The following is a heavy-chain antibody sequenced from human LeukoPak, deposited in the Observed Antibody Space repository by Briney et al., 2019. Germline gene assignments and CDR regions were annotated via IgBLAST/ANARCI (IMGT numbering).Heavy chain of an antibody. CDR1: GITLSNYG. J-gene: IGHJ4*02. CDR3: AKRGVVIRVILVGFHKEAYYFDS. D-gene: IGHD3-10*01. V-gene: IGHV3-23*01. Sequence: GGSLRLSCVVSGITLSNYGMSWVRQAPGKGLEWVAGLSGSGGSTHYADSVKGRFTISRDNPRNTLYLQMNSLRAEDTAVYFCAKRGVVIRVILVGFHKEAYYFDSWGQGALVTVSS. CDR2: LSGSGGST.